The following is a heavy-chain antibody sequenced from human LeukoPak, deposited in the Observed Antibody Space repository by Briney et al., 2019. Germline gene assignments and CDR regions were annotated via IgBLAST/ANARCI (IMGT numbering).Heavy chain of an antibody. CDR1: GFTFSSYA. CDR3: AKDRASWIQLGDAFDI. D-gene: IGHD5-18*01. CDR2: ISGSGGST. V-gene: IGHV3-23*01. Sequence: GGSLRLSCAASGFTFSSYAMSWVRQAPGKGLEWASAISGSGGSTYYADPVKGRFTISRDNSKNTLYLQMNSLRAEDTAVYYCAKDRASWIQLGDAFDIWGQGTMVTVSS. J-gene: IGHJ3*02.